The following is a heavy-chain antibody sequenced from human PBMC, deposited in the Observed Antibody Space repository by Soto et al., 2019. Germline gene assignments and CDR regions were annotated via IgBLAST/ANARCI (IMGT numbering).Heavy chain of an antibody. J-gene: IGHJ4*02. D-gene: IGHD2-15*01. Sequence: ASVKVSWKASGYTFTSYYMHWVRQAPGQGLEWMGIINPSGGSTSYAQKFQGRVTMTRDTSTSTVYMELSSLRSEDTAVYYCARQLLVEMAPMDIDYWGQGTLVTVSS. V-gene: IGHV1-46*03. CDR2: INPSGGST. CDR3: ARQLLVEMAPMDIDY. CDR1: GYTFTSYY.